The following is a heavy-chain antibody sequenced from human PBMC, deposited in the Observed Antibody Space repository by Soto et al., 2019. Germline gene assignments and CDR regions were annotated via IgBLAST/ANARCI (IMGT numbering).Heavy chain of an antibody. CDR3: ARHYSSGWDYFDY. J-gene: IGHJ4*02. CDR1: CGSITSSSYY. CDR2: IYYSGSA. V-gene: IGHV4-39*01. D-gene: IGHD6-19*01. Sequence: PSETLSLTCTVSCGSITSSSYYWGWIRQPPGKGLEWIGSIYYSGSAYYSPSLKSRVTISVDTSKNQFSLKLTSVTAADTAVYYCARHYSSGWDYFDYWGQGTLVTVSS.